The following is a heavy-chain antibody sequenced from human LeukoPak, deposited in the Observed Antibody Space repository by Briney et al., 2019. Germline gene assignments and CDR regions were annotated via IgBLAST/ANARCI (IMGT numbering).Heavy chain of an antibody. CDR2: INWNGGST. J-gene: IGHJ6*03. CDR1: GFTFEDYG. V-gene: IGHV3-20*01. CDR3: AKSSPYFGSGRGYYYMDV. Sequence: GGSLRLSCAASGFTFEDYGMSWVRQAPGKGLEWVSGINWNGGSTGYAASVKGRFTISRDNAKNSLYLHIDGLRAEDSALYHCAKSSPYFGSGRGYYYMDVWGKGTTVTVSS. D-gene: IGHD3-10*01.